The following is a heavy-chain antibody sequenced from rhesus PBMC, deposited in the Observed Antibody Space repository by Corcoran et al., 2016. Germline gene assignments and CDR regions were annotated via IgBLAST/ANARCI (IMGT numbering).Heavy chain of an antibody. D-gene: IGHD6-13*01. CDR3: AREPYSSWSYRFDV. CDR1: GGSIRINS. J-gene: IGHJ5-1*01. Sequence: QLQLQESGPGLVKPSETLSLTCAVSGGSIRINSWSWLRQPPGKGLEWIGRISGSGGSTDCNPYLKSRVAISIDTSKNQFSLKLSSVTAADTAVYYCAREPYSSWSYRFDVWGPGVLVIVSS. CDR2: ISGSGGST. V-gene: IGHV4-173*01.